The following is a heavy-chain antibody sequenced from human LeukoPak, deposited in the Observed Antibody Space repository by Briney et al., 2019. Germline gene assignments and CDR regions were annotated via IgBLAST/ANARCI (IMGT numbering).Heavy chain of an antibody. J-gene: IGHJ4*02. V-gene: IGHV4-39*02. D-gene: IGHD4-23*01. Sequence: SETLSLTCTVSGGSISSRSYYWGWIRQPPGKGLEWIGSIYYSGSTYYNPSLKSRVTISVDTSKNHFSLKLSSVTAADTAVYYCARNLYGGNLNYFDYWGQGTLVTVSS. CDR2: IYYSGST. CDR3: ARNLYGGNLNYFDY. CDR1: GGSISSRSYY.